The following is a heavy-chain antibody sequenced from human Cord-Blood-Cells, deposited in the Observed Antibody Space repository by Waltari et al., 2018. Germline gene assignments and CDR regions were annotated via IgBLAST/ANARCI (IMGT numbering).Heavy chain of an antibody. D-gene: IGHD3-22*01. CDR2: IYYSVCT. Sequence: QLQLQESGPGLVKPSETLSLTCTVSGGSISSSSYYWGWIRQPPGKGLEWIGSIYYSVCTYYNPALKSRVTISVDTSKNQFSLKLSSVTAADTAVYYCARLTYDSSGYFIDYWGQGTLVTVSS. CDR3: ARLTYDSSGYFIDY. CDR1: GGSISSSSYY. V-gene: IGHV4-39*01. J-gene: IGHJ4*02.